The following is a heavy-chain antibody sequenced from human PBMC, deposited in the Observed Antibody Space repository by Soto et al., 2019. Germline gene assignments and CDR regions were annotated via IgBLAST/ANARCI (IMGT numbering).Heavy chain of an antibody. J-gene: IGHJ3*01. V-gene: IGHV4-39*07. CDR2: IYYSGST. D-gene: IGHD3-10*01. CDR1: GGSISSSSYY. CDR3: ARVWGGAFDF. Sequence: PSETLSLTFTVSGGSISSSSYYWGWIRQPPGKGLEWIGSIYYSGSTYYNPSLKSRVTISVDTSKNRFSLRLSSVTAADTAVYYCARVWGGAFDFWGQGTMVTVSS.